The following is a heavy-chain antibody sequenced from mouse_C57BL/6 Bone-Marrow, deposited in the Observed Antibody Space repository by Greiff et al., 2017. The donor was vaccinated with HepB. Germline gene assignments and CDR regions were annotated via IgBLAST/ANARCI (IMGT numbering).Heavy chain of an antibody. Sequence: VQLQQSGPELVKPGASVKISCKASGYTFTDYYINWVKQRPGQGLEWIGWIDPGSGNTKYNEKFKGKATLTVDTSSSTAYMQLSSLTSEDSAVYFCASLQDYWGQGTTLTVSS. CDR2: IDPGSGNT. CDR3: ASLQDY. CDR1: GYTFTDYY. V-gene: IGHV1-84*01. J-gene: IGHJ2*01.